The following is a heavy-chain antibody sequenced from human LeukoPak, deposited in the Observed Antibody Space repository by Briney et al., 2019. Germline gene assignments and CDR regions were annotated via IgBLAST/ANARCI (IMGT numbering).Heavy chain of an antibody. J-gene: IGHJ4*02. CDR1: GGSISSYY. CDR2: IYYSGST. Sequence: SETLSLTCTVSGGSISSYYWSWIRQPPGKGLEWLGDIYYSGSTNYNPSLKSRVTISVDTSKNQFSLKLSSVTAADTAVYYCAMTTVTTDDYWGQGTLVTVSS. CDR3: AMTTVTTDDY. D-gene: IGHD4-17*01. V-gene: IGHV4-59*12.